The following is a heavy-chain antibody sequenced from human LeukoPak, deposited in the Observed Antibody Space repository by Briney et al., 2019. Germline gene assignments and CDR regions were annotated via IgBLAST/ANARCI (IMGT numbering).Heavy chain of an antibody. CDR3: AANSADYNTLGSSYKV. CDR2: ISYSGTT. Sequence: PSETLSLTCTVSGGSISSSPYYWGWIRQSPGKGLEWIGSISYSGTTYYNPSLKSRVTISVDTSKNHFSLKLSSVTAADTAVYYCAANSADYNTLGSSYKVWGQGTLVTVSS. D-gene: IGHD3-10*01. V-gene: IGHV4-39*02. J-gene: IGHJ4*02. CDR1: GGSISSSPYY.